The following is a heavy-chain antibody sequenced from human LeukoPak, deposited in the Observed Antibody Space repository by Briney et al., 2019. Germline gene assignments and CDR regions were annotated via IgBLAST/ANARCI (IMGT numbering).Heavy chain of an antibody. CDR2: IYYSGST. Sequence: SETLSLTCTVSGGSISSSSYYWGWIRQPPGKGLEWIGSIYYSGSTYYNPSLKSRVTISVDTSKTQFSLKLSSVTAADTAVYYCARRYHLVATAWFDPWGQGSLVTVSS. V-gene: IGHV4-39*01. J-gene: IGHJ5*02. D-gene: IGHD5-12*01. CDR3: ARRYHLVATAWFDP. CDR1: GGSISSSSYY.